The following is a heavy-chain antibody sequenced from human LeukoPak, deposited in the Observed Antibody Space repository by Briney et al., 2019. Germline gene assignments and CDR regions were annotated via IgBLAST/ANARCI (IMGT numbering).Heavy chain of an antibody. V-gene: IGHV3-11*01. CDR2: ISSSGSTI. J-gene: IGHJ4*02. D-gene: IGHD5-18*01. Sequence: LSLTCTVSGGSISSSSYYMSWIRQAPGKGLEWVSYISSSGSTIYYADSVKGRFTISRDNAKNSLYLQMDSLRAEDTAVYYCARERGSYGLDYWGQGTLVTVSS. CDR1: GGSISSSSYY. CDR3: ARERGSYGLDY.